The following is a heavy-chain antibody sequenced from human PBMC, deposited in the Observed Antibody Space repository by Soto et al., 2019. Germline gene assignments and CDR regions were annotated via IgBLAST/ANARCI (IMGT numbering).Heavy chain of an antibody. J-gene: IGHJ4*02. D-gene: IGHD6-13*01. V-gene: IGHV4-38-2*01. CDR2: IYHSGST. CDR3: ARWIAAAGTYFDY. Sequence: SETLSLTCAVSGYSISSGYYWGWIRQPPGKGLEWIGSIYHSGSTYYNPSLKSRVTISVDTSTNQFSLKLSSVTAADTAVYYCARWIAAAGTYFDYWGQGTLVTVSS. CDR1: GYSISSGYY.